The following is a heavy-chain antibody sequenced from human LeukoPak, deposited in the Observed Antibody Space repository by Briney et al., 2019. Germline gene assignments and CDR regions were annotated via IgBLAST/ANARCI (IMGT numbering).Heavy chain of an antibody. J-gene: IGHJ4*02. CDR3: ARESNWGHFDY. CDR2: ISGNGGST. D-gene: IGHD7-27*01. V-gene: IGHV3-64*01. CDR1: GFTFSSYA. Sequence: GGSLRLSCAASGFTFSSYAMHWVRQAPGKGLEYVSAISGNGGSTYYANSVKGRFTISRDNSKNTLYLQMGSLRAEDMAVYYCARESNWGHFDYWGQGTLVTVSS.